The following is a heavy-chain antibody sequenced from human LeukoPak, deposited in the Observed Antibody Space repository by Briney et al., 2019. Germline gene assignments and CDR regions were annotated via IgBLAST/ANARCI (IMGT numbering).Heavy chain of an antibody. CDR2: IKSKTDGGTT. J-gene: IGHJ6*04. V-gene: IGHV3-15*01. CDR1: GFSLRSYD. D-gene: IGHD4-11*01. CDR3: TSYSNYSNYYYYYGMDV. Sequence: GGSLRLSCAASGFSLRSYDMTWVRQAPGKGLEWVGRIKSKTDGGTTDYAAPVKGRFTISRDDSKNTLYLQMNSLKTEDTAVYYCTSYSNYSNYYYYYGMDVWGRDTGDTVSS.